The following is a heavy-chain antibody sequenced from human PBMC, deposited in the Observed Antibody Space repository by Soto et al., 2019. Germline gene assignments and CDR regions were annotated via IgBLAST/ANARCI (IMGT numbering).Heavy chain of an antibody. Sequence: PSETLSLTCTVSGGSISSSSYYWGWIRQPPGKGLEWIGSIYYSGSTYYNPSLKSRVTISVDTSKNQFSLKLSSVTAADTAVYYCARQGYSSGLEYFQHWGQGTLVTVS. V-gene: IGHV4-39*01. CDR3: ARQGYSSGLEYFQH. CDR1: GGSISSSSYY. J-gene: IGHJ1*01. CDR2: IYYSGST. D-gene: IGHD6-19*01.